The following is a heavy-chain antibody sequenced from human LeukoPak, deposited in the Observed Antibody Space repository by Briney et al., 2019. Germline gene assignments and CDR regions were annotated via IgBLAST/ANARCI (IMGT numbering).Heavy chain of an antibody. D-gene: IGHD1-1*01. V-gene: IGHV3-30*02. CDR1: GFTFSTYG. CDR2: IRNDGSDK. J-gene: IGHJ4*02. Sequence: GGSLRLSCAASGFTFSTYGMHWVRQAPGKGLEWVAFIRNDGSDKYYAGSVKGRFTISRDNSKNTLYLQMNSLRGEDTAVYYWAKDGIARSIFDYWGQGTLVTVSS. CDR3: AKDGIARSIFDY.